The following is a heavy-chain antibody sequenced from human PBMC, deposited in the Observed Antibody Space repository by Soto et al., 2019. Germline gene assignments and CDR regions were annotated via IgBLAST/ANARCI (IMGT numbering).Heavy chain of an antibody. CDR3: AGLKYRDGCNFQFDY. V-gene: IGHV4-59*01. CDR1: GGSISSYY. J-gene: IGHJ4*02. CDR2: IYYSGST. D-gene: IGHD5-18*01. Sequence: SETLSLTCTVSGGSISSYYWSWIRQPPGKGLEWIGYIYYSGSTNYNPSLKSRVTISVDTSKNQFSLKLSSVTAADTAVYYCAGLKYRDGCNFQFDYWGQGTLVTVSS.